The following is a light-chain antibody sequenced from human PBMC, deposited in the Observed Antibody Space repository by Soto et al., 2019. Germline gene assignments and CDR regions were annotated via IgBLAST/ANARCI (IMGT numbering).Light chain of an antibody. CDR3: QQSYSTPVFT. V-gene: IGKV1-39*01. CDR1: QSISSY. J-gene: IGKJ3*01. Sequence: DIPMTQSPSSLSASVGDRVTITCRASQSISSYLNWYQQKPGKAPILLIYAASSLQSGVPSRFTGSGSGTDFTLTVSSLQPEDFATYYCQQSYSTPVFTFGPGTKVDIK. CDR2: AAS.